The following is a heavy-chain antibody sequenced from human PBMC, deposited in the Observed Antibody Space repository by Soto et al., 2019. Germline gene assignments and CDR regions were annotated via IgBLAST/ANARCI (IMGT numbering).Heavy chain of an antibody. D-gene: IGHD2-2*01. CDR1: GGTFSSYA. Sequence: ASAKVSCKASGGTFSSYAISWVRQAPGQGLEWMGGIIPIFGTANYAQKFQGRVTITADESTSTAYMELSSLRSEDTAVYYCARADIVVVPAANFYYYYGMDVWGQGTTVTVSS. J-gene: IGHJ6*02. CDR2: IIPIFGTA. CDR3: ARADIVVVPAANFYYYYGMDV. V-gene: IGHV1-69*13.